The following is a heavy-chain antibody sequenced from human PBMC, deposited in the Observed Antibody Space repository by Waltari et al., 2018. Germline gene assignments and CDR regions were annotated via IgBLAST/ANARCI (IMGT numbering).Heavy chain of an antibody. V-gene: IGHV4-4*07. Sequence: VQLQESGPRLVKPSETLSLTCTVSGDSISDYYWSWIRQPAGKGLEWIGRIDPSGTTNYNPSLKSRVTMSGDTSKNQFSLRLRSVTVADTTVYYCAREFDSSGYYYRAAWGQGALVTVSS. CDR3: AREFDSSGYYYRAA. J-gene: IGHJ5*02. CDR2: IDPSGTT. D-gene: IGHD3-22*01. CDR1: GDSISDYY.